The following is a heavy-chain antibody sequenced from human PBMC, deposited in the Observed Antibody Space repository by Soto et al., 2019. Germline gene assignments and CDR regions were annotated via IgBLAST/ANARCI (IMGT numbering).Heavy chain of an antibody. CDR2: ISWNSGSI. D-gene: IGHD3-9*01. Sequence: GGSLRLSCAASGFTFDDYAMHWVRQAPGKGLEWVSGISWNSGSIGYADSVKGRFTISRDNAKNSLYLQMNSLRAEDTALYYCAAYYDILTGYYGRSQFDYWGQGTLVTVSS. J-gene: IGHJ4*02. CDR1: GFTFDDYA. CDR3: AAYYDILTGYYGRSQFDY. V-gene: IGHV3-9*01.